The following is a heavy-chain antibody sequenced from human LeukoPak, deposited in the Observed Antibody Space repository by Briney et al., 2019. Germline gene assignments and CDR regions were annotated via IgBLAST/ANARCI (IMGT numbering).Heavy chain of an antibody. CDR2: IHHSGST. D-gene: IGHD3-10*01. J-gene: IGHJ4*02. Sequence: SETLSLTCAVSGDSISSNNWRSWVRQPPGKGLEWIGEIHHSGSTNYNPSLKSRVTISVDTSRNQFSMKLNSVTAADTAVYYCAGSGGLSNQGAVFDYWGQGTLVTVSS. CDR1: GDSISSNNW. CDR3: AGSGGLSNQGAVFDY. V-gene: IGHV4-4*02.